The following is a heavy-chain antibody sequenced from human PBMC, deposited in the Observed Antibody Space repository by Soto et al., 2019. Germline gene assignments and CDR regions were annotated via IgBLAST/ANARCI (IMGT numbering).Heavy chain of an antibody. V-gene: IGHV1-8*01. Sequence: ASVKVSCKASGYTFPSYDINWVRQATGQGLEWMGWMNPNSGNTGYAQKFQGRVTMTRNTSISTAYMELSSLRSEDTAVYYCARGDDRAYYYYYYMDVWGKGTTVTVSS. CDR1: GYTFPSYD. CDR2: MNPNSGNT. CDR3: ARGDDRAYYYYYYMDV. D-gene: IGHD1-1*01. J-gene: IGHJ6*03.